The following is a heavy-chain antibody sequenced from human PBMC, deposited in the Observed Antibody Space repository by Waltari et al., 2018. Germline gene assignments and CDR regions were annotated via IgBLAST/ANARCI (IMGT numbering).Heavy chain of an antibody. CDR2: INAGKGNT. CDR1: GYTFTSYA. V-gene: IGHV1-3*01. D-gene: IGHD5-12*01. CDR3: ARTSSIVATIIPHPPHFDY. J-gene: IGHJ4*02. Sequence: QVQLVQSGAEVKNPGASVKVSCKASGYTFTSYAMHWVRQAPGQRLEWMGWINAGKGNTKYSQKFQGRVTITRDTSASTAYMELSSLRSEDTAVYYCARTSSIVATIIPHPPHFDYWGQGTLVTVSS.